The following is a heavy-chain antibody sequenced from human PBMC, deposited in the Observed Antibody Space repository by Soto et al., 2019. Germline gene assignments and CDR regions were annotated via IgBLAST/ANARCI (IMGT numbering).Heavy chain of an antibody. J-gene: IGHJ4*02. V-gene: IGHV1-69*11. Sequence: SVKVSCKASGNTLSSYAFTWLRQAPGKGFELMGTIIPILRTTEYEQKFQGRVTITADESTTTVYMELSGLTSGDTGIYFCARGYPPILLFDFWRQGTLVSVSS. CDR1: GNTLSSYA. CDR3: ARGYPPILLFDF. CDR2: IIPILRTT. D-gene: IGHD2-15*01.